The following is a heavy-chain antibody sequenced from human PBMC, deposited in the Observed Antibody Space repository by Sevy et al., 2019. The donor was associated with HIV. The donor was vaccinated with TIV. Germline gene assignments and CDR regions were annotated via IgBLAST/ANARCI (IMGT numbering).Heavy chain of an antibody. J-gene: IGHJ5*02. Sequence: ASVKVSCKASGGSFRDYVITWVRQAPGQGLEWMAGMITISGTTNSAQKFQGRVTIPADESTSTASMELSRLRSEDTAVYYCATTVSCGGDCYFFDPWGQGTLVTVSS. CDR2: MITISGTT. V-gene: IGHV1-69*13. CDR1: GGSFRDYV. D-gene: IGHD2-21*02. CDR3: ATTVSCGGDCYFFDP.